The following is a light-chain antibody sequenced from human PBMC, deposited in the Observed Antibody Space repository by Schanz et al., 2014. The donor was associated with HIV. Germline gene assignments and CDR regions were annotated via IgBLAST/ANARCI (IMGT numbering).Light chain of an antibody. Sequence: QSVLTQPPSVSGAPGQRVTIPCSGSSSNVGAGFDVHWYQQVLGKAPTLLIYTNDNRPSGVPDRYSGSKSGTSASLAITGLQAEDEADYYCQSYDSSLNSYVFGSGTKLTVL. CDR1: SSNVGAGFD. CDR3: QSYDSSLNSYV. V-gene: IGLV1-40*01. CDR2: TND. J-gene: IGLJ1*01.